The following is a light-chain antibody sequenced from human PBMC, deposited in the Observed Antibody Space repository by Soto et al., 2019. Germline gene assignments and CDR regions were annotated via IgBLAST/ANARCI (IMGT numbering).Light chain of an antibody. V-gene: IGKV3-11*01. Sequence: EIVLTQSPATLSLSPGERATLSCRASQSVSSYLAWYQQKPGQAPRLLIYDASNRATGIPARFSGSGSGTDFTLTISSLEPVDFAVYYCQQRSNRGTFRQGTKVEIK. CDR1: QSVSSY. J-gene: IGKJ1*01. CDR2: DAS. CDR3: QQRSNRGT.